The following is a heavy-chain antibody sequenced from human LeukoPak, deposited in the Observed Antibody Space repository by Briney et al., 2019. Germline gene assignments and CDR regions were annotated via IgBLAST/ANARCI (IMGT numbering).Heavy chain of an antibody. CDR2: INHSGST. J-gene: IGHJ4*02. CDR1: GGSFGGYY. V-gene: IGHV4-34*01. Sequence: SETLSLTCAVYGGSFGGYYWSWIRQPPGKGLEWIGEINHSGSTNYNPSLKSRVTISVDTSKNQFSLKLSSVTAADTAVYYCARGENSSGYSYYFDYWGQGTLVTVSS. D-gene: IGHD3-22*01. CDR3: ARGENSSGYSYYFDY.